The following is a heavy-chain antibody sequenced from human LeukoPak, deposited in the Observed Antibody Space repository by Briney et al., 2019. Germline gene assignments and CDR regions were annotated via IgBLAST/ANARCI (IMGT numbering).Heavy chain of an antibody. V-gene: IGHV3-30*04. Sequence: GRSLRLSCAASRFTFSGSAIHWVRQAPGKGLEWVSVISRDGSGTYYADSVKGRFTISRDNSKNTVYLQMNSLEPDDTAVYYCARDAFYSSGTYFDYWGQGTLVTVSS. J-gene: IGHJ4*02. CDR2: ISRDGSGT. D-gene: IGHD3-10*01. CDR1: RFTFSGSA. CDR3: ARDAFYSSGTYFDY.